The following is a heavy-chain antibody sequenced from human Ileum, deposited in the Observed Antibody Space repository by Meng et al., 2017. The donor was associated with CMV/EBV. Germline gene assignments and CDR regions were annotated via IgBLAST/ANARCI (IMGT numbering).Heavy chain of an antibody. V-gene: IGHV4-34*01. D-gene: IGHD3-3*01. J-gene: IGHJ4*02. CDR3: ARASPQRRFLSY. CDR1: GSAFSDYY. CDR2: INHRGNT. Sequence: VQLQQWGAGLLKTSETLSRMCAVQGSAFSDYYWTWIRQFPGKGLEWIGEINHRGNTNYNPSLKSRVTISIDTSRNQFSLKLTSVTATDKAVYYCARASPQRRFLSYWGQGTLVTASS.